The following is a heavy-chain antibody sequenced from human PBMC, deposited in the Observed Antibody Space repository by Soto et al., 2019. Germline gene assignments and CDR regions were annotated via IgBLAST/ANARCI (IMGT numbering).Heavy chain of an antibody. D-gene: IGHD1-1*01. CDR2: ILVDCRR. J-gene: IGHJ3*02. CDR3: AKASATGGGAFDI. Sequence: PGASLRLSCAASGFICGSYDMSCARQAPGKGLEWVSTILVDCRRFYVDSVKGRFTISRDSSKNTVHLQRNSLPAGDTALYSCAKASATGGGAFDICGQGTMVTV. V-gene: IGHV3-23*02. CDR1: GFICGSYD.